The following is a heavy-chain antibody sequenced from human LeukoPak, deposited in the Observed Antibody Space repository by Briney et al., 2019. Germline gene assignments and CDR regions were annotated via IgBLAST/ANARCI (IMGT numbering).Heavy chain of an antibody. V-gene: IGHV1-69*05. CDR2: IIPIFGTA. CDR1: GGTFSSYA. J-gene: IGHJ4*02. CDR3: ARGALGYCSSTSCFDD. D-gene: IGHD2-2*01. Sequence: GASVKVSCKASGGTFSSYAISWVRQAPGQGLEWMEGIIPIFGTANYAQKFQGRVTITTDESTSTAYMELSSLRSEDTAVYYCARGALGYCSSTSCFDDWGQGTLVTVSS.